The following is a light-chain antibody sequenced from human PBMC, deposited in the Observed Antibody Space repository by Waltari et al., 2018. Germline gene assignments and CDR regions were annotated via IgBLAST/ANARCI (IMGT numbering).Light chain of an antibody. CDR3: LQYYSDTFT. Sequence: DIQMTQSPSSLSASVGDRVTITCRASQGISNYLSWYQQRPGKAPKRLISVASSLESGVPSGFSGSGSGTEVTLTVTGLQSEDFATDFCLQYYSDTFTFGPGTELVVK. J-gene: IGKJ3*01. V-gene: IGKV1-17*01. CDR2: VAS. CDR1: QGISNY.